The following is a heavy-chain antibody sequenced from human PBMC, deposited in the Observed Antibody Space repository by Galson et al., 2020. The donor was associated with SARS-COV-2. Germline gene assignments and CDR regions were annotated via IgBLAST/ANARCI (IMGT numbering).Heavy chain of an antibody. Sequence: ASVKVSCKASGYTFTGYYMHWVRQAPGQGLEWMGWINPNSGGTNYAQKFQGWVTMTRDTSISTAYMELSRLRSDDTAVYYCARERGENYDGSGSQPNENAFDIWGQGTMVTVSS. D-gene: IGHD3-10*01. J-gene: IGHJ3*02. V-gene: IGHV1-2*04. CDR3: ARERGENYDGSGSQPNENAFDI. CDR1: GYTFTGYY. CDR2: INPNSGGT.